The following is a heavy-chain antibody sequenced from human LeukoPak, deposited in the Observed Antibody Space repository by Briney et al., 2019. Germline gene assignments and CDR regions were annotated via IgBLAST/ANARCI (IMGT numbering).Heavy chain of an antibody. CDR1: GFSISSSNYY. J-gene: IGHJ4*02. CDR2: IYYSGST. Sequence: PSETLSLTCTVSGFSISSSNYYWGWIRQPPGKGLEWIGSIYYSGSTNYNPSLKSRVTISVDTSKNQFSLKLSSVTAADTAVYYCARHGRQYYFDYWGRGTLVTVSS. V-gene: IGHV4-39*07. D-gene: IGHD4-4*01. CDR3: ARHGRQYYFDY.